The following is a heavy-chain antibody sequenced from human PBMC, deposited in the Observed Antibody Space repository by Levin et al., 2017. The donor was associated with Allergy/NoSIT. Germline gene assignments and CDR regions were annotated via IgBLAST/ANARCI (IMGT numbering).Heavy chain of an antibody. CDR1: GYSFTSYW. J-gene: IGHJ4*02. V-gene: IGHV5-10-1*01. Sequence: KVSCKGSGYSFTSYWISWVRQMPGKGLEWMGRIDPSDSYTNYSPSFQGHVTISADKSISTAYLQWSSLKASDTAMYYCARLERPFFRLSVVAIDYWGQGTLVTVSS. D-gene: IGHD4-23*01. CDR3: ARLERPFFRLSVVAIDY. CDR2: IDPSDSYT.